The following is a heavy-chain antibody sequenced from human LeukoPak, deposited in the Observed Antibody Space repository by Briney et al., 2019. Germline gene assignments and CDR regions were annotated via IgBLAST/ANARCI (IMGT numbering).Heavy chain of an antibody. CDR1: GYTFTSYD. CDR2: MNPNSGST. V-gene: IGHV1-8*03. D-gene: IGHD5-12*01. Sequence: GASVKVSCKASGYTFTSYDINWVRQATGQGLGWMACMNPNSGSTGYAQKFQGRVTITRNTSISTAYMELSGLRSEDTAVYYCARGRSTGYPYYFEYWGQGTLVTVSS. CDR3: ARGRSTGYPYYFEY. J-gene: IGHJ4*02.